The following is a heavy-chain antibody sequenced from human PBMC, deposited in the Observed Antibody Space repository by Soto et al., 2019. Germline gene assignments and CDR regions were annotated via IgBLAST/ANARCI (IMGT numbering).Heavy chain of an antibody. V-gene: IGHV4-30-2*01. CDR2: IYHSGST. CDR1: GGSISSGGYS. Sequence: QLQLQESGSGLVKPSQTLSLTCAVSGGSISSGGYSWSWIRQPPGKGLEWIGYIYHSGSTYYNPSHKSRGTISVDRSKNQFSLKLSSVTAADTAVYYCARAPVDIVATPLGLYFDYWGQGTLVTVSS. CDR3: ARAPVDIVATPLGLYFDY. D-gene: IGHD5-12*01. J-gene: IGHJ4*02.